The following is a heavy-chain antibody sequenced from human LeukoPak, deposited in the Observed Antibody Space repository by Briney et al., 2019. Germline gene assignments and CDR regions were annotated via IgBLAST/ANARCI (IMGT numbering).Heavy chain of an antibody. CDR1: GYSLTDYY. D-gene: IGHD3-3*01. J-gene: IGHJ4*02. CDR2: IIPNSGGT. Sequence: ASVKVSCKASGYSLTDYYMHWVRQAPGQGLEWMGWIIPNSGGTNYAQKFQGRVTMTRDTSISTAYMELSRLRSDDTAVYYCARDRRLRFLEWLLYGDYFDYWGQGTLVTVSS. CDR3: ARDRRLRFLEWLLYGDYFDY. V-gene: IGHV1-2*02.